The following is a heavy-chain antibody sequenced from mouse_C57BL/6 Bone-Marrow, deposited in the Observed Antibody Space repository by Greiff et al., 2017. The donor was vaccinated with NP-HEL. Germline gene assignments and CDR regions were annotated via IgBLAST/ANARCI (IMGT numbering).Heavy chain of an antibody. CDR3: ARNGNYDFAY. CDR2: IYPGDGDT. J-gene: IGHJ3*01. Sequence: VQLQESGPELVKPGASVKISCKASGYAFSSSWMNWVKQRPGKGLEWIGRIYPGDGDTNYNGKFKGKATLTADKSSSTAYMQLSSLTSEDSAVYFCARNGNYDFAYWGQGTLVTVSA. CDR1: GYAFSSSW. D-gene: IGHD2-1*01. V-gene: IGHV1-82*01.